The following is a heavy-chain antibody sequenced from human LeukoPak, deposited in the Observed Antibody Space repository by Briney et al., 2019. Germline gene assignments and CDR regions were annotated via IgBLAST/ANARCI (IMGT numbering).Heavy chain of an antibody. D-gene: IGHD2-15*01. Sequence: PSETLSLTCTVSGGSISSYYWSWIRQPPGKGLEWIGYTYYSGSTNYNPSLKSRVTISVDTSKNQFSLKLSSVTAADTAVYYCARVHCSGGSCYSVPVDYWGQGTLVTVSS. CDR2: TYYSGST. CDR1: GGSISSYY. V-gene: IGHV4-59*08. J-gene: IGHJ4*02. CDR3: ARVHCSGGSCYSVPVDY.